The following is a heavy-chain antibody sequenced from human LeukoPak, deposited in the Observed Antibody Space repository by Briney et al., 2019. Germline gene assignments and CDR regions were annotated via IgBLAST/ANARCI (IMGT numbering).Heavy chain of an antibody. D-gene: IGHD1-26*01. CDR1: GGSFSGYY. CDR2: INHSGST. Sequence: SETLSLTCAVYGGSFSGYYWSWIRQPPGKGLEWIGEINHSGSTNYNPSLKSRVTISVDTSKNQFSLKLSSVTAADTAVYYCARGGGYSWSYFLIGGYYFDYWGQGTLVTVSS. V-gene: IGHV4-34*01. CDR3: ARGGGYSWSYFLIGGYYFDY. J-gene: IGHJ4*02.